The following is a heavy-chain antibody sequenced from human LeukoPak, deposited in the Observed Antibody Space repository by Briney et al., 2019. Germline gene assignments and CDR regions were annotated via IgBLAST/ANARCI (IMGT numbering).Heavy chain of an antibody. J-gene: IGHJ4*02. D-gene: IGHD3-22*01. CDR2: ISSSGSTI. Sequence: GGSLRLSCAASGFTFDDYAMHWVRQAPGKGLEWVSYISSSGSTIYYADSVKGRFTISRDNAKNSLYLQMNSLRAEDTAVYYCARDHLNYYDSSGYPNPFDYWAREPWSPSPQ. V-gene: IGHV3-48*03. CDR1: GFTFDDYA. CDR3: ARDHLNYYDSSGYPNPFDY.